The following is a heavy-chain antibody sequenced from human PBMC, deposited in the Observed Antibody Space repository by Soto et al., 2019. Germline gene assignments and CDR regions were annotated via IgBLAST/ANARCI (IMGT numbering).Heavy chain of an antibody. CDR2: INHSGST. V-gene: IGHV4-34*01. D-gene: IGHD3-22*01. J-gene: IGHJ5*02. CDR1: GGSFSGYY. Sequence: SLTCAVYGGSFSGYYWSWIRQPPGKGLEWIGEINHSGSTNYNPSLKSRVTISVDTSKNQFSLKLSSVTAADTAVYYCAREGYYDSSGYQNWFDPWGQGTLVTVSS. CDR3: AREGYYDSSGYQNWFDP.